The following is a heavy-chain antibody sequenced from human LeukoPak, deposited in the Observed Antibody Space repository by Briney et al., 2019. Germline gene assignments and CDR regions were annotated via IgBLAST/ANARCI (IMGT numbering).Heavy chain of an antibody. CDR3: AKKGPIVGATTAYYFDY. CDR2: ISGSGGST. V-gene: IGHV3-23*01. J-gene: IGHJ4*02. Sequence: PGGSLRLSCAASGFTFSSYAMSWVRQAPGKGLEWVSAISGSGGSTYYADSVKGRFTISRDNSKNTLYLQMNSLRAEDTAVYYCAKKGPIVGATTAYYFDYWGQGTLVTVSS. D-gene: IGHD1-26*01. CDR1: GFTFSSYA.